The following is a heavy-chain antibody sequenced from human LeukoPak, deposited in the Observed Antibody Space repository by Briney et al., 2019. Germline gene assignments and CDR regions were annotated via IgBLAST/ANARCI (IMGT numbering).Heavy chain of an antibody. CDR3: TGGTGMGKLEYFKQ. CDR2: INDDGSGR. J-gene: IGHJ1*01. Sequence: GGSLRLSCAVSGLSLNSLWMHWVRQAPGQGLMWVSRINDDGSGRNYADSVKGRFTVSKDNAKSTLYLRMNSLSADDTAVYYCTGGTGMGKLEYFKQWGQGTLVTVSS. CDR1: GLSLNSLW. V-gene: IGHV3-74*01.